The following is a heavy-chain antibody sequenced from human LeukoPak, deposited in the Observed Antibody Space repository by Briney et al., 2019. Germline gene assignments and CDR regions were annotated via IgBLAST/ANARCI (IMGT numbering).Heavy chain of an antibody. CDR3: ARGGGID. V-gene: IGHV3-30*04. D-gene: IGHD3-10*01. Sequence: GGSLRLSCAASGFTFSSYAMHWVRQAPGKGLEWVAVISYDGSNKYYADSVKGRFTISRDNSKNTLYLQMNSPRAEDTAVYYCARGGGIDWGQGTLVTVSS. CDR1: GFTFSSYA. J-gene: IGHJ4*02. CDR2: ISYDGSNK.